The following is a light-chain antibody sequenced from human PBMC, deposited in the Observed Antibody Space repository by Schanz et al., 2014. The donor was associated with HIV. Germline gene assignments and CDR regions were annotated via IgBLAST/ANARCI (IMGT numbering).Light chain of an antibody. CDR2: NTY. CDR1: SSSIKTNA. Sequence: QSVLTQPPSASGTPGQRVTFSCSGSSSSIKTNAVNWFQQLPGTAPKLLIYNTYHRPSGVPDRFSGSRSGTSASLAISGLQSEDEADYYCGSWDDSLNGWVFGGGTKL. J-gene: IGLJ2*01. V-gene: IGLV1-44*01. CDR3: GSWDDSLNGWV.